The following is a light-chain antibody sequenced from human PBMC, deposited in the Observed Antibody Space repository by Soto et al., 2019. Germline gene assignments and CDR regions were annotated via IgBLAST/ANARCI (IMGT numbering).Light chain of an antibody. Sequence: QSALTQPPSASXXPGQSVTISCTGTSSDVGGYNYVSWYQQRPGKAPQLILYEVTKRPSGVPGRFSGSKSGNTASLTVSGLQAEDEADYYCNSYAGSNIYVFGTGTKLTVL. CDR1: SSDVGGYNY. V-gene: IGLV2-8*01. CDR3: NSYAGSNIYV. J-gene: IGLJ1*01. CDR2: EVT.